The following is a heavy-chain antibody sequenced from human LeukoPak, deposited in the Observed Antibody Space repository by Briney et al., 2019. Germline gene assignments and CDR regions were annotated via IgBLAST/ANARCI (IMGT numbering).Heavy chain of an antibody. Sequence: PGGSLRLSCAASGFTVSSNYMSWVRQAPRKGLEWVSVIYSGGSTYYADSVKGRFTISRDNSKNTLYLQMNSLRAEDTAVYYCARVLSGRGSLYSYYYYMDVWGKGTTVTISS. D-gene: IGHD3-10*02. CDR1: GFTVSSNY. V-gene: IGHV3-53*01. J-gene: IGHJ6*03. CDR3: ARVLSGRGSLYSYYYYMDV. CDR2: IYSGGST.